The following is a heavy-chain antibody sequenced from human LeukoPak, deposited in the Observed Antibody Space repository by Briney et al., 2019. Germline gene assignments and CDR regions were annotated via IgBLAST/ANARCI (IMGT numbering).Heavy chain of an antibody. J-gene: IGHJ4*02. D-gene: IGHD3-22*01. CDR1: GFTFSSYS. CDR3: ARGGSDSSGYYHFDY. CDR2: ISSSSSYI. V-gene: IGHV3-21*01. Sequence: GGSLRLSCAASGFTFSSYSMNWVRQAPGKGLEWVSSISSSSSYIYYADSVKGRFTISRDNAKNSLYLQMNSRRAEDTVVYYCARGGSDSSGYYHFDYWGQGTLVTVS.